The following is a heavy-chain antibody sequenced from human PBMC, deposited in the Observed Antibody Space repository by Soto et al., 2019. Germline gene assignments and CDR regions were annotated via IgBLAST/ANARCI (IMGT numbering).Heavy chain of an antibody. CDR1: GYTFTNYW. V-gene: IGHV5-51*01. Sequence: PGESLKISCKGSGYTFTNYWIGWVRQMPGKGLEWMGIIYPDDSSTRYSPSFQGQVTISADKSISTAYLQWGSLEASDTATYYCARQYCTSINCYTKVGWLDPWGQGTLVTVSS. CDR2: IYPDDSST. J-gene: IGHJ5*02. D-gene: IGHD2-2*02. CDR3: ARQYCTSINCYTKVGWLDP.